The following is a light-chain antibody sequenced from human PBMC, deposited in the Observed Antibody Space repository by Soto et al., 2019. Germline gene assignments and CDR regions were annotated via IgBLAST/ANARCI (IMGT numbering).Light chain of an antibody. J-gene: IGKJ1*01. Sequence: EIVLTQFPATLSVCPWEIATLTCRASQSVSSSYLAWYQQKPGQAPRLLIYGASSRATGIPDRFSGSGSGTDFTLTISRLEPEDFAVYYRQQYRSSPQTFGQGTKVDIK. V-gene: IGKV3-20*01. CDR2: GAS. CDR3: QQYRSSPQT. CDR1: QSVSSSY.